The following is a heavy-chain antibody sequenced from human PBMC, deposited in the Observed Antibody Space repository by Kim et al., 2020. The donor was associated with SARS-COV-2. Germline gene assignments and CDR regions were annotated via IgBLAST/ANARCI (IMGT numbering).Heavy chain of an antibody. J-gene: IGHJ4*02. V-gene: IGHV4-31*01. D-gene: IGHD6-13*01. CDR3: ARAGYSSSWAFDY. Sequence: YHPSLKRQVTISMDTSKNQFSLKLSSVTAADTAVYYCARAGYSSSWAFDYWGQGTLVTVSS.